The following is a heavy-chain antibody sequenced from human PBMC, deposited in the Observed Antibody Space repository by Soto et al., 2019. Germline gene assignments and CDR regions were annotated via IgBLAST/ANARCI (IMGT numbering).Heavy chain of an antibody. V-gene: IGHV4-39*01. J-gene: IGHJ6*03. CDR3: ARWGIAVAGTGEYYDYMDV. CDR2: IYYSGST. D-gene: IGHD6-19*01. CDR1: GGSISSSSYY. Sequence: QLQLQESGPGLVKPSETLSLTCTVSGGSISSSSYYWGWIRQPPGKGLEWIGSIYYSGSTYYNPSLKSRVTISVDTSKNQFSLKLSSVTAADTAVYYCARWGIAVAGTGEYYDYMDVWGKGTTVTVSS.